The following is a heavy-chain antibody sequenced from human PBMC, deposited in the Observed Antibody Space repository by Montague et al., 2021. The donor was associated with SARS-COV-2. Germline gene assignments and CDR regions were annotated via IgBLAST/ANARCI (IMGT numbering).Heavy chain of an antibody. V-gene: IGHV4-59*12. CDR3: ACANMTTRRDYYYYGMDV. CDR2: IYHSGST. Sequence: SETLSLTCTVSGGSISSYYWSWIRQPPRKGLEWIGDIYHSGSTNYNPSLKSRVTISVDTSTNQFSLKLDSVTAADTAVYYCACANMTTRRDYYYYGMDVWGQGTTVTVSS. J-gene: IGHJ6*02. CDR1: GGSISSYY. D-gene: IGHD2/OR15-2a*01.